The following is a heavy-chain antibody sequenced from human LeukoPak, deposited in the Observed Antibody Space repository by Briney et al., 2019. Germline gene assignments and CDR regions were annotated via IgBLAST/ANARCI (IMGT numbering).Heavy chain of an antibody. J-gene: IGHJ4*02. CDR2: INPNSGGT. CDR3: ARPSSRYDYVWGSYRFPLDY. V-gene: IGHV1-2*06. Sequence: ASVKVSCKASGYTFTGYYMHWVRQDPGQGLEWMGRINPNSGGTNYAQKFQGRVTMTRDTSISTAYMELSRLRSDDTAVYYCARPSSRYDYVWGSYRFPLDYWGQGTLVTVSS. CDR1: GYTFTGYY. D-gene: IGHD3-16*02.